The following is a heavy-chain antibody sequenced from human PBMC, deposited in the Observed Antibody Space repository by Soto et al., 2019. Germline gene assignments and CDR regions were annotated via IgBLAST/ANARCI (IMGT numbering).Heavy chain of an antibody. Sequence: GGSLRLSCAASGFTFSSYAMHWVRQAPGKGLVWVSRINSDGSSTSYADSVKGRFTISRDNAKNTLYLQMNSLRAEDTAVYYCARASRDFSSGYYWDYYYYYMDVWGKGTTVTVSS. CDR1: GFTFSSYA. J-gene: IGHJ6*03. CDR3: ARASRDFSSGYYWDYYYYYMDV. D-gene: IGHD3-3*01. V-gene: IGHV3-74*01. CDR2: INSDGSST.